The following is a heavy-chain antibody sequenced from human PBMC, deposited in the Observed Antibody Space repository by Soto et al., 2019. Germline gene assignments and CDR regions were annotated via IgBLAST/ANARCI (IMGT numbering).Heavy chain of an antibody. CDR2: MNPNTGNT. D-gene: IGHD3-10*01. Sequence: QVQLVQSGAEVKKPGASVRVSCKASGYTFTSSDVYWVRQATGQGLELMGWMNPNTGNTGYAQKFQGRVTMTRNTSISTAYMELSSLRSEDTAVYYCARSYNYGSYWYFDLWGRGTLVTVSS. CDR1: GYTFTSSD. V-gene: IGHV1-8*01. CDR3: ARSYNYGSYWYFDL. J-gene: IGHJ2*01.